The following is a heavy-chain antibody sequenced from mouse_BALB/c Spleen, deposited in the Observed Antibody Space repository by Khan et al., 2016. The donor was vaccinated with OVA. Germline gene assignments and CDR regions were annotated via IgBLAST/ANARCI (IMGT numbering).Heavy chain of an antibody. D-gene: IGHD2-2*01. CDR3: ACEGVGNDVRYYDV. J-gene: IGHJ1*01. CDR2: IYPGSDSG. Sequence: QVQLQQSGPELVKPGASVKMSCKASGYTFTDYVISWVKQRTGQGLEWIGEIYPGSDSGYYNEKFKGKATLTADKSSNTAYMQLSGLTSEDSAVYSCACEGVGNDVRYYDVWGAGTTVTVSS. CDR1: GYTFTDYV. V-gene: IGHV1-77*01.